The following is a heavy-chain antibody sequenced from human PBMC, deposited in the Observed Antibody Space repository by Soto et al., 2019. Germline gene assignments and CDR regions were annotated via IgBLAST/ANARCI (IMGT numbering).Heavy chain of an antibody. V-gene: IGHV1-46*01. Sequence: QVQMVQSGAEVKKPGASVKVSCEASGYTFTDYYMHWVRQAPGQGLEWMGRINPSGGATTYVQKFQGRVTMNTDTSTSTVYMDLSSLTPEDTAVYYCARGSSMALDHWGQGTLVTVSS. CDR1: GYTFTDYY. CDR2: INPSGGAT. D-gene: IGHD2-8*01. CDR3: ARGSSMALDH. J-gene: IGHJ4*02.